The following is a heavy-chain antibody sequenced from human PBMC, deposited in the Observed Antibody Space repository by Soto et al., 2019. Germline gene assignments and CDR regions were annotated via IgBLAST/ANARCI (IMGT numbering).Heavy chain of an antibody. CDR1: GFTFSSYG. V-gene: IGHV3-30*18. CDR2: ISYDGSNK. J-gene: IGHJ3*02. D-gene: IGHD3-22*01. CDR3: AKDLYYYDSSGYYVAFDI. Sequence: LRLSCAASGFTFSSYGMHWVRQAPGKGLEWVAVISYDGSNKYYADSVKGRFTISRDNSKNTLYLQMNSLRAEDTAVYYCAKDLYYYDSSGYYVAFDIWGQGTMVTVS.